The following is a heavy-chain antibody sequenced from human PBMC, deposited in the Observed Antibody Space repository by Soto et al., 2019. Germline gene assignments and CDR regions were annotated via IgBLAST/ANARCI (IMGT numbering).Heavy chain of an antibody. J-gene: IGHJ5*02. CDR3: ARGVLLRWQPYNWFDP. CDR1: GYTFTSYY. CDR2: INPSGGST. Sequence: ASVKVSCKASGYTFTSYYMHWVRQAPGQGLEWMGIINPSGGSTSYAQKFQGRVTMTRDTSTSTVYMELSSLRSEDTAVYYCARGVLLRWQPYNWFDPWGQGTLVTVSS. V-gene: IGHV1-46*01. D-gene: IGHD4-17*01.